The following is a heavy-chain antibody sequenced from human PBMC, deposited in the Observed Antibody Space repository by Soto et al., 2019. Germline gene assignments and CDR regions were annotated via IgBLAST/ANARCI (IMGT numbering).Heavy chain of an antibody. J-gene: IGHJ6*02. CDR3: ARAEIAAAGTDYYYGMDV. CDR1: GFTFSSYS. Sequence: GGSLRLSCAASGFTFSSYSMNWVRQAPGKGLEWVSYISSSSSTIYYADSVKGRFTISRDNAKNSLYLQMNSLRDEDTAVYYCARAEIAAAGTDYYYGMDVWGQGTTVTVSS. D-gene: IGHD6-13*01. V-gene: IGHV3-48*02. CDR2: ISSSSSTI.